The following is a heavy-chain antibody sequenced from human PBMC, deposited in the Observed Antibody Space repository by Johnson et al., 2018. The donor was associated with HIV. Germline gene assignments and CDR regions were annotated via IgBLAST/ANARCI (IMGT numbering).Heavy chain of an antibody. V-gene: IGHV3-30-3*01. Sequence: QVQLVESGGGVAQPGRSLRLSCAASRFTFSFYAMHWVRQAPGKGLEWVALILYDGSNKYYADSVKGRFTISRDNSKNTLSLQLNSLRAEDTAVYYCAREGYSYGYDAFDIWGQGTMVTVSS. D-gene: IGHD5-18*01. J-gene: IGHJ3*02. CDR1: RFTFSFYA. CDR2: ILYDGSNK. CDR3: AREGYSYGYDAFDI.